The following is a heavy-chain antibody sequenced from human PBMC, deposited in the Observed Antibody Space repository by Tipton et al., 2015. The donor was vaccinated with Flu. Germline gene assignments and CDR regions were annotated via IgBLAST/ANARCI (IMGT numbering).Heavy chain of an antibody. D-gene: IGHD4-11*01. J-gene: IGHJ3*02. CDR3: ANSLYPTITKYAFHI. CDR1: GFRFDDYA. V-gene: IGHV3-9*01. Sequence: RSLRLSCAASGFRFDDYAMHWVRQTPGKGLEWVSSISWNSGTKGYADSVKGRFTVSRDNAKSSLFLQMNSLRTEDTALYYCANSLYPTITKYAFHIWGQGTKVTVSS. CDR2: ISWNSGTK.